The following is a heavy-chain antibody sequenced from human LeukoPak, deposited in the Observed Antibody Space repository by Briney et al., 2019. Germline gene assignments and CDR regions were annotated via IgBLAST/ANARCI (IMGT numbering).Heavy chain of an antibody. CDR1: RVTPSEYT. D-gene: IGHD3-9*01. Sequence: GGALRHSPVAPRVTPSEYTVHSGRQVPREGLEWVSNIFLDGRTQDYTDSVKGRFTISRDNEINSLYLQMNSLRLEDTAFYYCIKDMGFDLLKDAFHIWGQGTLVTVSS. CDR2: IFLDGRTQ. J-gene: IGHJ3*02. V-gene: IGHV3-9*02. CDR3: IKDMGFDLLKDAFHI.